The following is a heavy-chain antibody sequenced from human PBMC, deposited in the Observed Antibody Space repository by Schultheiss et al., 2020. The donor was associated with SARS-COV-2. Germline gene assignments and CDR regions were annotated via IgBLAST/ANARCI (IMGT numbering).Heavy chain of an antibody. Sequence: GGSLRLSCAASGFTFSDYYMSWVRQAPGKGLEWVAVISYDGSNKYYADSVKGRFSISRDNFKNTLYVQMNSLRAEDTAVYYCARSTRAGDFDYWGQGTLVTVSS. CDR2: ISYDGSNK. CDR1: GFTFSDYY. V-gene: IGHV3-30*07. J-gene: IGHJ4*02. D-gene: IGHD6-13*01. CDR3: ARSTRAGDFDY.